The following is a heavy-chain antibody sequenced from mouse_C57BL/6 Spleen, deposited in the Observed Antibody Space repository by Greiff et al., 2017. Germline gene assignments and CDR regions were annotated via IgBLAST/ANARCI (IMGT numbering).Heavy chain of an antibody. J-gene: IGHJ1*03. D-gene: IGHD2-3*01. V-gene: IGHV1-4*01. CDR1: GYTFTSYT. CDR2: INPSSGYT. Sequence: QVQLQQSGAELARPGASVKMSCKASGYTFTSYTMHWVKQRPGQGLEWIGYINPSSGYTKSNQKFKDKATLTADKSSSTAYMQLSSLTSEDSAVYYCARDGSPYWYFDVWGTGTTVTVSS. CDR3: ARDGSPYWYFDV.